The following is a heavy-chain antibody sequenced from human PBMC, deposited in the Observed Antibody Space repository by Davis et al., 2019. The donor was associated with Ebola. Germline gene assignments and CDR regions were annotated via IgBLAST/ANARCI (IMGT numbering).Heavy chain of an antibody. CDR2: IHDSGST. D-gene: IGHD3-22*01. V-gene: IGHV4-31*03. Sequence: SETLSLTCTVSGDSISGSSSYYWGWIRQHPGKGLEWIGYIHDSGSTYYNPSLKSRVTISVDTSKNQFTLKLSSVTAADTAVFYCARGPVGHYYDSSGYYSVPRFFDYWGQGTLVTVSS. CDR1: GDSISGSSSYY. CDR3: ARGPVGHYYDSSGYYSVPRFFDY. J-gene: IGHJ4*02.